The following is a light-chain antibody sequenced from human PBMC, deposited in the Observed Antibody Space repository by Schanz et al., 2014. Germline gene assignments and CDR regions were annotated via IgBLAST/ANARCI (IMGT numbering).Light chain of an antibody. CDR1: QSISSW. CDR2: WAS. Sequence: DIQMTQSPSTLSASVGDRVTITCRASQSISSWLAWYQQKPGQPPKLLIYWASTRESGVPDRFSGSGSGTDFTLTISSLQAEDVGVYYCQQYYDTRVTFGPGTKVDIK. J-gene: IGKJ3*01. V-gene: IGKV1-5*03. CDR3: QQYYDTRVT.